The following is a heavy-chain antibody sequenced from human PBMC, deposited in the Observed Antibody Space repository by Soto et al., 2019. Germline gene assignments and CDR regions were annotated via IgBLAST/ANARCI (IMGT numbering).Heavy chain of an antibody. CDR1: GLAFSSFA. J-gene: IGHJ4*02. CDR3: AQDKGVRGATYLRY. D-gene: IGHD3-10*01. V-gene: IGHV3-23*01. CDR2: ISDSGATT. Sequence: EVQLLESGGGLVQPGGSLRLSCAASGLAFSSFALNWVRQAPGKGLDWVSVISDSGATTYYSDSVKGRFTISRDNSKNMLYLEMNSLRANDTSIYYCAQDKGVRGATYLRYWGPGTLVTVSS.